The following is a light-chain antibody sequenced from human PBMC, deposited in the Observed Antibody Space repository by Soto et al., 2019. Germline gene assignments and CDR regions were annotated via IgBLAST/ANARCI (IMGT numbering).Light chain of an antibody. J-gene: IGKJ5*01. V-gene: IGKV3-15*01. CDR3: QQCNNWPT. CDR2: GAS. CDR1: QSVSSS. Sequence: EIVMTQSPATLSFSPMERSTLSFRASQSVSSSLAWYQQKPGQAPRLLIFGASTRATGIPARFSGSGSGTEFTLTISSLQSEDFAVYYCQQCNNWPTFGQGTLLEI.